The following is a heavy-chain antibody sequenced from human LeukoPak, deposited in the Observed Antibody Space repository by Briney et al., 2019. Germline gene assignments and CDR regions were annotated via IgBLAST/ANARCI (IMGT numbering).Heavy chain of an antibody. CDR3: ARVSGSYYGWFDP. CDR2: IKQDGSEK. CDR1: GFTFNSYW. J-gene: IGHJ5*02. V-gene: IGHV3-7*01. Sequence: PGGSLRLSCAASGFTFNSYWMSWVRQAPGKGLEWVANIKQDGSEKYYVDSVKGRFTISRDNAKNSLYLQMNSLRAEDTAVYYCARVSGSYYGWFDPWGQGTLVTVSS. D-gene: IGHD1-26*01.